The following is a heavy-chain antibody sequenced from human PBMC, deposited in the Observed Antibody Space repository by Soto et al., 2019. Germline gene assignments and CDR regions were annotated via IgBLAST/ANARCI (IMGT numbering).Heavy chain of an antibody. J-gene: IGHJ4*02. Sequence: GGSLRLSCAASGFTFSSYWMHWVRQAPGKGLVWVSRINSDGSSTSYADSVKGRFTISRDNAKNTLYLQMNSLKAEDTAVYYCARDPYDILTGYYWGYFDYWGQGTLVTVSS. CDR3: ARDPYDILTGYYWGYFDY. CDR2: INSDGSST. D-gene: IGHD3-9*01. CDR1: GFTFSSYW. V-gene: IGHV3-74*01.